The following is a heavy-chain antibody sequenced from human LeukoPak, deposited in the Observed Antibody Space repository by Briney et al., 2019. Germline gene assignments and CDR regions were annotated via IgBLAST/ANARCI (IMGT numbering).Heavy chain of an antibody. CDR3: AVNDGYCSSTSCPAFDY. D-gene: IGHD2-2*01. J-gene: IGHJ4*02. CDR1: GFTFSSYS. V-gene: IGHV3-21*01. Sequence: GGSLRLSCAASGFTFSSYSMNWVRQAPGKGLEWVSSIGSSSYVYYADSVKGRFTISRDNAKNSLYLQMNSLRAEDTAVYYCAVNDGYCSSTSCPAFDYWGQGTLVTVSS. CDR2: IGSSSYV.